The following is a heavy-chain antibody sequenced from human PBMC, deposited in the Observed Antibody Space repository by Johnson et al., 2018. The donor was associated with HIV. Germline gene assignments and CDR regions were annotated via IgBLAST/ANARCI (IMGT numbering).Heavy chain of an antibody. CDR2: ISGSGGST. D-gene: IGHD6-19*01. J-gene: IGHJ3*02. CDR1: GFTFDDYA. Sequence: VQLVESGGGLVQPGRSLRLSCAASGFTFDDYAMHWVRQAPGKGLEWVSAISGSGGSTYYADSVKGRFTISRDNSKNTLYLQMNSLRAEDTAVYYCARVPYSSGWYSAFDIWGQGTMVTVSS. CDR3: ARVPYSSGWYSAFDI. V-gene: IGHV3-23*04.